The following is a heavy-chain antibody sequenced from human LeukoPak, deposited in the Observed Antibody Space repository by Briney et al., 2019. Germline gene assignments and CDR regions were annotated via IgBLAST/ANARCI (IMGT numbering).Heavy chain of an antibody. CDR3: AKDFINCGGDCYPGYFDY. CDR2: IRYDGSNN. J-gene: IGHJ4*02. V-gene: IGHV3-30*02. Sequence: GGSLRLSCAASGFTVSSNYMSWVRQAPGKGLEWVAFIRYDGSNNYYADSVKGRFSISRDNSKNTLYLQMNSLRAEDTAVYYCAKDFINCGGDCYPGYFDYWGQGTLVTVSS. D-gene: IGHD2-21*02. CDR1: GFTVSSNY.